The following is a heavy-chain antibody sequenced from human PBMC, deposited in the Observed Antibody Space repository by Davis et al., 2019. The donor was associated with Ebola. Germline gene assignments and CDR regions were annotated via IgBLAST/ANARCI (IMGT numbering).Heavy chain of an antibody. CDR2: IIPLLGTT. J-gene: IGHJ4*02. Sequence: SVTVSCKTSVGTFSRHPISWVRQAPGHGLEWMGGIIPLLGTTNYAQNFEGRVTITADKSTSTAYMELSSLRSEDTAVYYCARDVSTSAGEDYWGQGTLVIVSS. CDR1: VGTFSRHP. CDR3: ARDVSTSAGEDY. D-gene: IGHD3-10*01. V-gene: IGHV1-69*06.